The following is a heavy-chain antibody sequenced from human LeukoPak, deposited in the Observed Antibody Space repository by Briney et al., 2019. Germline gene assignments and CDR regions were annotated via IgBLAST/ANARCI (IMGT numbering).Heavy chain of an antibody. D-gene: IGHD2-15*01. CDR3: ARGGSLGYCSGGSCPPFDY. J-gene: IGHJ4*02. CDR1: GGSISSRSYY. CDR2: IYYSGST. V-gene: IGHV4-61*05. Sequence: SETLSLTCTVSGGSISSRSYYWGWIRQPPGKGLEWIGYIYYSGSTNYNPSLKSRVTISVDTSKNQFSLKLTSVTAADTAVYYCARGGSLGYCSGGSCPPFDYWGQGTLVTVSS.